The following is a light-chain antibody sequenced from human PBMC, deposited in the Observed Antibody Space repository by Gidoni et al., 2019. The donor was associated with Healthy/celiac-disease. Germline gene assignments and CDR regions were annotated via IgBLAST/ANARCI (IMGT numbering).Light chain of an antibody. CDR2: AAF. CDR1: QGISNW. Sequence: DIQMTQSPSSVSASVGDRVTITCRASQGISNWLAWYQQKPGKAPNLLIYAAFSLQSGVPSRFDGRGSGTDFTLTISSLQAEDFATYYCQQANSFPLTFGGGTKVEIK. J-gene: IGKJ4*01. V-gene: IGKV1-12*01. CDR3: QQANSFPLT.